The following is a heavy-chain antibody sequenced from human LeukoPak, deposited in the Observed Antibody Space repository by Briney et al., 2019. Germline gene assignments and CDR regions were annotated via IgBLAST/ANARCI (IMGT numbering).Heavy chain of an antibody. D-gene: IGHD3-22*01. CDR2: VKPDGSEK. V-gene: IGHV3-7*01. J-gene: IGHJ4*02. Sequence: PGGSLRLSCAASGFTFSNYWMTWVRQAPGKGLEWVAHVKPDGSEKSYVDSVKGRFTISRDNAQNSLCLQMNSLRAEDTAVYYCARDRGYYVFDYWGQGTLVTVSS. CDR3: ARDRGYYVFDY. CDR1: GFTFSNYW.